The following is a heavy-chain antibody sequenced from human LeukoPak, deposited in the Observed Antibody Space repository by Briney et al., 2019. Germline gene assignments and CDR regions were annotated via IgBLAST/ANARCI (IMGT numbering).Heavy chain of an antibody. V-gene: IGHV1-2*02. D-gene: IGHD5-12*01. Sequence: GASVKVSCKASGYTFTGYYMHWVRQAPGQGLEWMGWINPNSGGTNYAQKFQGRVTMTRDTSISTAYMELSRLRSDDTAVYYCARDGDIVATTYYFDYWGQGTLVTVSS. J-gene: IGHJ4*02. CDR2: INPNSGGT. CDR3: ARDGDIVATTYYFDY. CDR1: GYTFTGYY.